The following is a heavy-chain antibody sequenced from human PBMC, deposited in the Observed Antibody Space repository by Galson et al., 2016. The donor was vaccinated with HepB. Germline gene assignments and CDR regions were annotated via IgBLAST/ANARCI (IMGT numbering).Heavy chain of an antibody. D-gene: IGHD2-15*01. CDR1: GGSISDNTYY. CDR2: VFNSGTT. Sequence: SETLSLTCTVSGGSISDNTYYWAWIRQPPGKGLEWIGSVFNSGTTYYSPSLRSRVTISVDTSQNQFSLRLSSVTAADTAVYFCGRARDCSGGNCYSDYFDCWGHGTLVTVSS. V-gene: IGHV4-39*07. J-gene: IGHJ4*01. CDR3: GRARDCSGGNCYSDYFDC.